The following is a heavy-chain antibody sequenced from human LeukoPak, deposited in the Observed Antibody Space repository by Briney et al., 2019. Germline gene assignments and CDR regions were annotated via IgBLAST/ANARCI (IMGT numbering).Heavy chain of an antibody. CDR1: GGTFSSYA. Sequence: SVKVSCKASGGTFSSYAISWVRQAPGQGLEWMGGIIPIFGTANYAQKFQGRVTITTDESTSTAYRELRSLRSEDTAVYYCASQDGYNTYFDYWGQGTLVTVSS. D-gene: IGHD5-24*01. CDR3: ASQDGYNTYFDY. V-gene: IGHV1-69*05. J-gene: IGHJ4*02. CDR2: IIPIFGTA.